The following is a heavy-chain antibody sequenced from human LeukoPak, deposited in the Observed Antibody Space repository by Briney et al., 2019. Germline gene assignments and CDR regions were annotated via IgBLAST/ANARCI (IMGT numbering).Heavy chain of an antibody. D-gene: IGHD3-10*01. CDR2: MFSSGST. CDR1: GGSISSYS. J-gene: IGHJ4*02. Sequence: PSETLSLTCTVSGGSISSYSWSWIRQPAGKGLEWIGRMFSSGSTNYNPSLESRVTMSVDTSKNQFSLKLTSVTAADTAVYFCARDTITRGLDYWGQGTLVTVSS. CDR3: ARDTITRGLDY. V-gene: IGHV4-4*07.